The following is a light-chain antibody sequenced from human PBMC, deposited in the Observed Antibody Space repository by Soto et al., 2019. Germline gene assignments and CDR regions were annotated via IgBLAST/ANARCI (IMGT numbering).Light chain of an antibody. Sequence: EIVLTQSPGTLSLSPGERATLSCRASQSVSRSYLAWYQQKPGQAPRLLIYGASSRATGIPDRFSGSGSGTDFTLTISRLEPEVFAVYYCQQYGSSPPLTFGGGTKVEIK. CDR1: QSVSRSY. CDR2: GAS. J-gene: IGKJ4*01. V-gene: IGKV3-20*01. CDR3: QQYGSSPPLT.